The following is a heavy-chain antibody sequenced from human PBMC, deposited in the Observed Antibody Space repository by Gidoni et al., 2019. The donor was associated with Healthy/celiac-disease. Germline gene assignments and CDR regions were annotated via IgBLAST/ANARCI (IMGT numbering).Heavy chain of an antibody. D-gene: IGHD6-19*01. CDR2: IWYDGSNK. CDR3: ARVRGGSSGWYDY. V-gene: IGHV3-33*01. CDR1: GFTFSSYG. Sequence: QVQQVESGGGVVQPGRSLRLSCAPSGFTFSSYGMHWVRQAPGKGLEWVAVIWYDGSNKYYADSVKGRFTISRDNSKNTLYLQMNSLRAEDTAVYYCARVRGGSSGWYDYWGQGTLVTVSS. J-gene: IGHJ4*02.